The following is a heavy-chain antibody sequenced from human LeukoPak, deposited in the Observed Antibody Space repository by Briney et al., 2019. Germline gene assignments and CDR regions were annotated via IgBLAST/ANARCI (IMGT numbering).Heavy chain of an antibody. D-gene: IGHD2-15*01. V-gene: IGHV3-9*01. J-gene: IGHJ4*02. CDR2: ISWNSGSI. CDR3: AKAFRAKDGY. Sequence: GRSLRLSCAASGFTFDDYAMHWVRQAPGKGLEWVSGISWNSGSIGYADSVKGRFTISRDNAKNSLYLQMNSLRAEDTALYYCAKAFRAKDGYWGQGTLVTVSS. CDR1: GFTFDDYA.